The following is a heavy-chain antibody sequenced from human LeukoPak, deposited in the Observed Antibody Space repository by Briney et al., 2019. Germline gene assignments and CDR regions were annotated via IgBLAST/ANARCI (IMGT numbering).Heavy chain of an antibody. J-gene: IGHJ5*01. CDR2: ISWNSGSI. D-gene: IGHD6-13*01. V-gene: IGHV3-9*01. Sequence: GGSLRLSCAASGFTFDDYAMHWVRQAPGKGLEWVSGISWNSGSIGYAESVKGRFTISRDNAKNSLYLQMNSLRAEDTALYYCAKDVSYSSSWFDYWGQGTLVTVSS. CDR1: GFTFDDYA. CDR3: AKDVSYSSSWFDY.